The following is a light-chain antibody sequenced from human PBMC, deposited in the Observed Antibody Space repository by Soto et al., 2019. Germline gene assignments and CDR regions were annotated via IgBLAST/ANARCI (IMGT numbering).Light chain of an antibody. Sequence: EIALTQSPATLSLSPGEGATLSCRASHSVSRYLAWYQQRPGQAPRLLIYDTSNRATGIPARFSGSGSGTDFTLTISSLEPEDFAVYYVQQRNNWPWTVGGGTKVEI. CDR3: QQRNNWPWT. V-gene: IGKV3-11*01. CDR2: DTS. J-gene: IGKJ4*01. CDR1: HSVSRY.